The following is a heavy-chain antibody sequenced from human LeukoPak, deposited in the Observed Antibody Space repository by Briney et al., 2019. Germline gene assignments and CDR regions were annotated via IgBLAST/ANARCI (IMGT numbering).Heavy chain of an antibody. CDR2: INHSGST. Sequence: SETLSLTCAVYGGSFSGYYWSWIRQSPGKGLEWIGEINHSGSTNYNPSLKSRVTISVDTSKNQFSLKLSSVTAADTAVYYCARGQGQQLANCFDYWGQGTLVTVSS. J-gene: IGHJ4*02. CDR1: GGSFSGYY. CDR3: ARGQGQQLANCFDY. D-gene: IGHD6-13*01. V-gene: IGHV4-34*01.